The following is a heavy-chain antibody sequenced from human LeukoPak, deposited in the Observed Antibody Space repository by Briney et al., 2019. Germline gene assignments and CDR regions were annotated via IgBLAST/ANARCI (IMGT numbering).Heavy chain of an antibody. Sequence: SETLSLTCAVSGGSISSSNWWSWVRPPPGKGLEWIGEIYHSGSTNYNPSLKSRVTISVDTSKNQFSLKLSSVTAADTAVYYCARRNGRSPLRYYYYMDVWGKGTTVTISS. D-gene: IGHD2-8*01. CDR2: IYHSGST. V-gene: IGHV4-4*02. CDR3: ARRNGRSPLRYYYYMDV. CDR1: GGSISSSNW. J-gene: IGHJ6*03.